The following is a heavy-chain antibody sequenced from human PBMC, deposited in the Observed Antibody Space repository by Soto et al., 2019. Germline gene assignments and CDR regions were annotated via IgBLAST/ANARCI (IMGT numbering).Heavy chain of an antibody. Sequence: PGEWLKISCKGSGCGFTSDWIRWVRQVPGKGLEWMGGIDPSDSDSNYSPSFQGHVTISADKSIGTAYLQWSSLRASDTAMYYCARYYGGEHYWGQGTLVTVSS. V-gene: IGHV5-10-1*01. D-gene: IGHD4-17*01. CDR3: ARYYGGEHY. CDR1: GCGFTSDW. CDR2: IDPSDSDS. J-gene: IGHJ4*02.